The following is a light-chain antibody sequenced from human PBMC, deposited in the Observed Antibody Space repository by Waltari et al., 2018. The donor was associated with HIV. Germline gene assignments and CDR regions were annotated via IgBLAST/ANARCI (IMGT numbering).Light chain of an antibody. J-gene: IGLJ1*01. CDR1: ALPKKY. Sequence: SYELTQPPSVSVSPGQTARITCSGDALPKKYAYWYQQKSGQAPILVIYDDTKRPSGIPERVSGSTSVTMATLTISGAQVEDEADYYCYSRDTSGIHFVFGTGTKVTVL. V-gene: IGLV3-10*01. CDR2: DDT. CDR3: YSRDTSGIHFV.